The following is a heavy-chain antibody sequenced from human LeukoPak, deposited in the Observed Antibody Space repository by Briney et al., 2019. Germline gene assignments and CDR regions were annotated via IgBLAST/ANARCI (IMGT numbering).Heavy chain of an antibody. Sequence: PGGSLRLSCEASGFIFSTYAMQWVRQAPGKGLEWVAVIWYDGSNQNYADSVKGRFSISRDNSKNTMYLEMNNLRAEDTAVYYCAREAVVGASALGYFQHWGQGTLVTVSP. V-gene: IGHV3-33*01. CDR2: IWYDGSNQ. D-gene: IGHD1-26*01. J-gene: IGHJ1*01. CDR1: GFIFSTYA. CDR3: AREAVVGASALGYFQH.